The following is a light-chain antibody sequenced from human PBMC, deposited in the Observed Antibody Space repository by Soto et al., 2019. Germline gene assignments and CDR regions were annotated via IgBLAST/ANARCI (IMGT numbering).Light chain of an antibody. Sequence: QSALTQSPSASASLGASVKLTCTLSSGHSSYAIAWHQQQPEKGPRYLMKLNSDGSHSKGDGIPDRFSGSSSGAERYLTISSLQSEDEADYYCQTWGTGIRWVFGGGTKRTVL. J-gene: IGLJ3*02. CDR2: LNSDGSH. V-gene: IGLV4-69*01. CDR1: SGHSSYA. CDR3: QTWGTGIRWV.